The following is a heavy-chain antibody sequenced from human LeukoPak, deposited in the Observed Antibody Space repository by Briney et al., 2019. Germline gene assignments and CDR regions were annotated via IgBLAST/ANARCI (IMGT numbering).Heavy chain of an antibody. Sequence: GGSLRLSCAASGFTFSSYSMNWVRQAPGKGLEWVSSISSSSSYIYCADSVKGRFTISRDNAKNSLYLQMNSLRAEDTAVYYCARDPEVVVAAPNWFDPWGQGTLVTVSS. CDR1: GFTFSSYS. D-gene: IGHD2-15*01. J-gene: IGHJ5*02. V-gene: IGHV3-21*01. CDR2: ISSSSSYI. CDR3: ARDPEVVVAAPNWFDP.